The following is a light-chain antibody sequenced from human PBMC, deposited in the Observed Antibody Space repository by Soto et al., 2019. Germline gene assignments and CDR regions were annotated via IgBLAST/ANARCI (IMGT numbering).Light chain of an antibody. CDR3: LQGTHWPIT. V-gene: IGKV2-30*01. CDR2: RVS. CDR1: HSLLYSNGETL. Sequence: DVVMTQSPLSLPVTLGQPSSISCSSSHSLLYSNGETLLHWFQQRPDQPPRRLIYRVSTRDSGVPDRFSGSGSGTDFTLKISSVEAEDVGVYYCLQGTHWPITFGQGTRLEIK. J-gene: IGKJ5*01.